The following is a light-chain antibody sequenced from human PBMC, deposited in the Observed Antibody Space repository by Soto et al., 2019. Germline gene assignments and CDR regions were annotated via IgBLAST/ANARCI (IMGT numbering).Light chain of an antibody. Sequence: EIVLTQSPGTLSLSPGERATLSCRASQSVSSSYLAWYQQKPGQAPRLLIYGASSRATGIPDRFSCSGSGTDFTLTISRLEPEDFAVYYCKQDGSSPPYTFGQGTKLEIK. CDR3: KQDGSSPPYT. CDR2: GAS. V-gene: IGKV3-20*01. CDR1: QSVSSSY. J-gene: IGKJ2*01.